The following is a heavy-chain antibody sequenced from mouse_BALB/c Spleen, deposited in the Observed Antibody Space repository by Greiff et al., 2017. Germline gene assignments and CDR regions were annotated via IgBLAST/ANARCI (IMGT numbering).Heavy chain of an antibody. CDR3: AREVRRNFDY. D-gene: IGHD2-14*01. CDR1: GFTFSSFG. Sequence: EVQLVESGGGLVQPGGSRKLSCAASGFTFSSFGMHWVRQAPEKGLEWVAYISSGSSTIYYADTVKGRFTISRDNPKNTLFLQMTSLRSEDTAMYYCAREVRRNFDYWGQGTTLTVSS. V-gene: IGHV5-17*02. J-gene: IGHJ2*01. CDR2: ISSGSSTI.